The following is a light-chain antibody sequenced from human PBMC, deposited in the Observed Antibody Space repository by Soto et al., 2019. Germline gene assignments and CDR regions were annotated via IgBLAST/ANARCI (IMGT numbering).Light chain of an antibody. CDR1: TGAVTSGHH. CDR3: LLTYSGPCV. V-gene: IGLV7-46*01. CDR2: HTT. Sequence: QTVVTQEPSLTVSPGGTVTLTCGSSTGAVTSGHHPYWLQQKPGQAPRTLIYHTTNTLSWTPARFSGSLLGGKVALTLSGAQPEDEALYYCLLTYSGPCVFGGGTKLTVL. J-gene: IGLJ3*02.